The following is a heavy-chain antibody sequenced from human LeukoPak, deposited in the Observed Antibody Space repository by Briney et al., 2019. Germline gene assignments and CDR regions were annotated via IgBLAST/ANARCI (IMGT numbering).Heavy chain of an antibody. CDR1: GGTLSRYA. Sequence: SVTVSCKASGGTLSRYAISWVRQAPGQGPEWMGGIIPIFGTTNYAQKFQGRVTITADESTSTAYMELSSLRSEDTAVYYCARIVGIASRGYFDYWGQGTLVTVSS. D-gene: IGHD3-10*01. CDR3: ARIVGIASRGYFDY. CDR2: IIPIFGTT. J-gene: IGHJ4*02. V-gene: IGHV1-69*01.